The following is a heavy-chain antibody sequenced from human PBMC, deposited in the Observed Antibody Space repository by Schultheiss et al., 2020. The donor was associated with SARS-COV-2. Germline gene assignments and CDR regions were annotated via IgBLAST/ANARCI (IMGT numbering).Heavy chain of an antibody. Sequence: ASVKVSCKASGGTFSSYAISWVRQAPGQGLEWMGWISAYNGNTNYAQKLQGRVTMTTDTSTSTAYMELSSLRSEDTAVYYCARSNLEYSSSSDAFDIWGQGTMVTVSS. CDR3: ARSNLEYSSSSDAFDI. CDR2: ISAYNGNT. CDR1: GGTFSSYA. V-gene: IGHV1-18*01. D-gene: IGHD6-6*01. J-gene: IGHJ3*02.